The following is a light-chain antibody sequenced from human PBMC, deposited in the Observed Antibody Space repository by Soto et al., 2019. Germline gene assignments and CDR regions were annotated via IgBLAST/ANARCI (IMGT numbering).Light chain of an antibody. Sequence: QSALTQPASVSGSPGQSITISCTGTSSDVCRYDYVSWYQQHPGKAPKLIIYVVSSRPSGVSNRFSGSKSGNTASLTISGLQAEDEADYYCASYTRGSTLVVFGGGTQLTVL. CDR2: VVS. CDR3: ASYTRGSTLVV. J-gene: IGLJ2*01. V-gene: IGLV2-14*01. CDR1: SSDVCRYDY.